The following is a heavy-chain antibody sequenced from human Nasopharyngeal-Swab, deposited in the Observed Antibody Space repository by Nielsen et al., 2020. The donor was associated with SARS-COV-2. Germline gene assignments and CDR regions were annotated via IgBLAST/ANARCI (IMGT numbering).Heavy chain of an antibody. Sequence: GGSLRLSCAASGFTFSDSAIHWVRQASGKGLEWVGRVRSKGNNYANAYSASVKGRFIIFRDDPTNTAYLQMNSLKTEDTAMYYCTLCGGGCYSGRDYLGQGTLVTVSS. CDR2: VRSKGNNYAN. J-gene: IGHJ4*02. D-gene: IGHD2-15*01. V-gene: IGHV3-73*01. CDR1: GFTFSDSA. CDR3: TLCGGGCYSGRDY.